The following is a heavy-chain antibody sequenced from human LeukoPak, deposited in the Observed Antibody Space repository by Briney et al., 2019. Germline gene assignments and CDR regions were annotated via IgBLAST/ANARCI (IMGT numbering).Heavy chain of an antibody. V-gene: IGHV3-53*01. CDR1: GFTVSSNY. J-gene: IGHJ4*02. D-gene: IGHD4-17*01. CDR2: IYSGGSI. CDR3: ARVGYGDYEDY. Sequence: GGSLRLSCAASGFTVSSNYMSWVRQAPGKGLEWVSVIYSGGSIYYADSVKGRFTISRDNSKNTLYLQMNSLRAEDTAVYYCARVGYGDYEDYWGQGTLVTVSS.